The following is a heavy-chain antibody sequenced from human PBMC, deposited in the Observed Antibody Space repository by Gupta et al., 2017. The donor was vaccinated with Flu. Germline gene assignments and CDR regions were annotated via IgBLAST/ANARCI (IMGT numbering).Heavy chain of an antibody. V-gene: IGHV1-46*01. J-gene: IGHJ6*03. CDR3: AKDLGSGGDYYYYMDV. D-gene: IGHD2-15*01. Sequence: QVQLVQSGAEVKKPGASVMVSCKASGTTFTNYYFHWARQAPGQGLEWMGMINPSGGSTSYAQKFQGRVTMTRDTSTSTVYMNLSSLRSEDTAIYYCAKDLGSGGDYYYYMDVWGKGTTVTVSS. CDR2: INPSGGST. CDR1: GTTFTNYY.